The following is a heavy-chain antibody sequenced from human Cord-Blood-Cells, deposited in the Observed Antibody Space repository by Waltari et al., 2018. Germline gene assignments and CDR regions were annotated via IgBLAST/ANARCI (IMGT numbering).Heavy chain of an antibody. J-gene: IGHJ4*02. V-gene: IGHV4-59*11. Sequence: QVQLQESGPGLVKPSETLSLTCTVSGGSISSHYWSWIRQPPGKGLEWFGYVYYSGSTNDNPSRESRVTRSVDTSKNQFSLKRSAVTAADTAVYYCARGSSYYYDSSGYYYFDYWGQGTLVTVSS. CDR3: ARGSSYYYDSSGYYYFDY. CDR2: VYYSGST. CDR1: GGSISSHY. D-gene: IGHD3-22*01.